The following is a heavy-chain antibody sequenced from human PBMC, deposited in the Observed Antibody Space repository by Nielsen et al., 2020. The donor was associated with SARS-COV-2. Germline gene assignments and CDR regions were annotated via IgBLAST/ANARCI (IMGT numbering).Heavy chain of an antibody. CDR2: ISTSGGHT. CDR3: ARDAAYSRFDY. J-gene: IGHJ4*02. D-gene: IGHD4-11*01. CDR1: GFTFSDFY. Sequence: GGSLRLSCAASGFTFSDFYMSWIRQAPGKGLEWLSYISTSGGHTNYADSVKGRFTISRDNAGKSLYLQMNSLRAEDTAVYYCARDAAYSRFDYWGQGTLVTVSS. V-gene: IGHV3-11*05.